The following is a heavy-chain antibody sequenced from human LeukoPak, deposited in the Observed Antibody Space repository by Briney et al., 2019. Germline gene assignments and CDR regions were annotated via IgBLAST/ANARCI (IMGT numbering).Heavy chain of an antibody. CDR2: INDSGST. J-gene: IGHJ4*02. CDR1: GGSFSDYY. CDR3: ARVQDYDSSGYYLGY. Sequence: SETLSLTCAVYGGSFSDYYWTWIRHPPGKGLEWIGEINDSGSTNYNPSLKSPVTISVDTSKNQFSLKVNSVTAADTAVYYCARVQDYDSSGYYLGYWGRGTLVTVSS. V-gene: IGHV4-34*01. D-gene: IGHD3-22*01.